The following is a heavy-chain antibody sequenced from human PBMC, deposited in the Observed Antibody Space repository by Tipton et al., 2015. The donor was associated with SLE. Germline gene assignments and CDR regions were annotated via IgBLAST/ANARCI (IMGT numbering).Heavy chain of an antibody. Sequence: SLRLSCAASGFTFSSYEMNWVRQAPGKGLEWVSYISSSGSTIYYADAVKGRFTISRDNAKNSLYLQMNSLRAEDTAVYYCANTGWVGYWGQGTLVTVPP. CDR2: ISSSGSTI. V-gene: IGHV3-48*03. CDR1: GFTFSSYE. J-gene: IGHJ4*02. D-gene: IGHD4-17*01. CDR3: ANTGWVGY.